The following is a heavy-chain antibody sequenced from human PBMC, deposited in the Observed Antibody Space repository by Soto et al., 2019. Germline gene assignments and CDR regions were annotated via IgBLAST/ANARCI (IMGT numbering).Heavy chain of an antibody. CDR2: ISGGGGST. D-gene: IGHD6-19*01. CDR3: AKYSSGWYGGGYYDY. J-gene: IGHJ4*02. CDR1: GFTFSSYA. Sequence: EVQLLESGGGLVQAGGSLRVPCAASGFTFSSYAMSWVRQAPGKGLEWVSGISGGGGSTDYADSVKGRFTISRDNSKNTLYLEMNSLRVEDTAIYYCAKYSSGWYGGGYYDYWGQGTLVTVSA. V-gene: IGHV3-23*01.